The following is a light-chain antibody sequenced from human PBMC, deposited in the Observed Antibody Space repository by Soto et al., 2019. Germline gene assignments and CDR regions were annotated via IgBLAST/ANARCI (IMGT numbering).Light chain of an antibody. V-gene: IGKV3-15*01. CDR3: QQHNNWPRT. J-gene: IGKJ1*01. CDR1: QSVSSN. CDR2: GGS. Sequence: EIVMTQSPAAVSVSPGERATLSCRASQSVSSNLAWYQQKPGQAPRLLIYGGSTRATGITARFSGSGSGTEFTLTISSLQSEDFAVYYCQQHNNWPRTFGQGTKVDIK.